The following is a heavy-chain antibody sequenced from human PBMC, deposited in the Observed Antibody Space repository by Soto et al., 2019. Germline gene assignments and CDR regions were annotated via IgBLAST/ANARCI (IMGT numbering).Heavy chain of an antibody. CDR1: GFTFSKAW. J-gene: IGHJ4*02. CDR2: ITSKTDGGTS. CDR3: TTATVTTGLLDY. Sequence: GGSLRLSCAASGFTFSKAWMSWVSQASGKGLEWVCRITSKTDGGTSDYAAPVKGRFTMSRDDSKNTLYLQMNSLKTEDTAVYYCTTATVTTGLLDYWGQVTLVTVAS. V-gene: IGHV3-15*01. D-gene: IGHD4-4*01.